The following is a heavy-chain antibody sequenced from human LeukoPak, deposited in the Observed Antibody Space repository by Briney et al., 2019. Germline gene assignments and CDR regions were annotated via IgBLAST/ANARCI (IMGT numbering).Heavy chain of an antibody. V-gene: IGHV1-69*06. CDR1: GGTFTSYA. Sequence: SVKVSCKASGGTFTSYAISWVRQAPGQGIEWMGGIIPIFGTANYAQKFQGRVTITADKSTSTAYMELSSLRSEDTAVYYCARARSSSSHYYYYYYMDVWGKGTTVTVSS. D-gene: IGHD6-6*01. CDR2: IIPIFGTA. CDR3: ARARSSSSHYYYYYYMDV. J-gene: IGHJ6*03.